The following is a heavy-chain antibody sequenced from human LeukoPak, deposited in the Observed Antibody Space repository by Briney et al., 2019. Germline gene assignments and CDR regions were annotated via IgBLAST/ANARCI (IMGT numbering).Heavy chain of an antibody. CDR1: GFTFSSYG. J-gene: IGHJ6*02. CDR2: IWYDGSNK. Sequence: GWSLRLSCAASGFTFSSYGMHWVRQAPGKGLEWVAVIWYDGSNKYYADSVKGRFTISRDNSKNTLYLQMNSLRAEDTAVYYCARDVLWFGEYYYYYGMDVWGQGTTVTVSS. D-gene: IGHD3-10*01. V-gene: IGHV3-33*01. CDR3: ARDVLWFGEYYYYYGMDV.